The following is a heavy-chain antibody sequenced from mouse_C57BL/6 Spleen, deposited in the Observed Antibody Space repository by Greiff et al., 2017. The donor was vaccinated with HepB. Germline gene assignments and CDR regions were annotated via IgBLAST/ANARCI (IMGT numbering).Heavy chain of an antibody. J-gene: IGHJ2*01. CDR1: GYTFTDYE. D-gene: IGHD4-1*01. CDR2: IDPETGGT. CDR3: TRLGPGIDFDY. V-gene: IGHV1-15*01. Sequence: VQLVESGAELVRPGASVTLSCKASGYTFTDYEMHWVKQTPVHGLEWIGAIDPETGGTAYNQKFKGKAILTADKSSSTAYMELRSLTSEDSAVYYCTRLGPGIDFDYWGQGTTLTVSS.